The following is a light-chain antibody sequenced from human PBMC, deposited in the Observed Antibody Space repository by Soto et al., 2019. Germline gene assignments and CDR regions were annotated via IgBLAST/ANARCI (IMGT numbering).Light chain of an antibody. CDR3: QQATSFPYT. CDR2: TAS. CDR1: RDINRW. Sequence: DIQMTQSPSSVSASVGDRVTITCRASRDINRWLAWYQQKPGKAPKHLIYTASSLQSGVPSRYSGSGSGTDFTLTITSLQPEDFATYYCQQATSFPYTLGQETKLQIK. V-gene: IGKV1-12*01. J-gene: IGKJ2*01.